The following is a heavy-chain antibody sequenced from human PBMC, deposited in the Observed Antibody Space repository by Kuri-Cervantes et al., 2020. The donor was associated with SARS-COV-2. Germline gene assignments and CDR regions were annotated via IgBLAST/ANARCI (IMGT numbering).Heavy chain of an antibody. D-gene: IGHD3-10*01. CDR1: GFTFSSYA. CDR3: AKGVVGVGYSVPLQGSGEPYGMDV. V-gene: IGHV3-23*01. CDR2: ISGSGGST. J-gene: IGHJ6*02. Sequence: GGSLRLSCAASGFTFSSYAMSWVRQAPGKGLEWVSAISGSGGSTYYADSVRGRFTISRDNSKNTLCLQMNSLRAEDTAVYYCAKGVVGVGYSVPLQGSGEPYGMDVWGQGTTVTVSS.